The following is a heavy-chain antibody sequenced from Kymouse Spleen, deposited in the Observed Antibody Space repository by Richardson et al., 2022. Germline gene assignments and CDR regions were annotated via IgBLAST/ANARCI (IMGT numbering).Heavy chain of an antibody. CDR3: ARATAHSSGWYWFDP. D-gene: IGHD6-19*01. J-gene: IGHJ5*02. Sequence: EVQLVESGGGLVQPGGSLRLSCAASGFTFSSYWMSWVRQAPGKGLEWVANIKQDGSEKYYVDSVKGRFTISRDNAKNSLYLQMNSLRAEDTAVYYCARATAHSSGWYWFDPWGQGTLVTVSS. CDR1: GFTFSSYW. V-gene: IGHV3-7*01. CDR2: IKQDGSEK.